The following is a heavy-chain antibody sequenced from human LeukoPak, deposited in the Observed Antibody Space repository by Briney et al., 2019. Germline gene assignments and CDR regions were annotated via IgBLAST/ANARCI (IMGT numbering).Heavy chain of an antibody. CDR1: GFSFGDYA. D-gene: IGHD1-26*01. CDR2: IRSKAHGATT. J-gene: IGHJ4*02. V-gene: IGHV3-49*04. Sequence: GGSLRLSCTGSGFSFGDYAMSWVRRAPGKGLEWVGFIRSKAHGATTEYAASVIGRFTVSRDDSKSIAYLQMNSLKTEDTALYYCTRHIVGPITYFDAWGQGTLVTVSS. CDR3: TRHIVGPITYFDA.